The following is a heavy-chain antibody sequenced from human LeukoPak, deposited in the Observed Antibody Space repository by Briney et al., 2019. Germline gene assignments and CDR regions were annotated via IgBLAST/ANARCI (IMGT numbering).Heavy chain of an antibody. V-gene: IGHV3-7*01. Sequence: GGSLRLSCAASGFTFSSYWMSWVRQAPGKGLEWVANIKQDGSEKYYVDSVKGRFTISRDNAKNSLYLQMNSLRAEDTAVYYCARGYAYYDSSGYDYWGQGTLVTVSS. CDR2: IKQDGSEK. CDR1: GFTFSSYW. D-gene: IGHD3-22*01. CDR3: ARGYAYYDSSGYDY. J-gene: IGHJ4*02.